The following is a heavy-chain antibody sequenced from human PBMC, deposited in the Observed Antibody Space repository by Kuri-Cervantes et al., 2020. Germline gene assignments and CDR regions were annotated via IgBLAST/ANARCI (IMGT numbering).Heavy chain of an antibody. V-gene: IGHV1-8*01. D-gene: IGHD1-26*01. CDR3: AGGYSGSFEGFIDY. CDR2: MNPNSGNT. J-gene: IGHJ4*02. CDR1: GYTFTSYD. Sequence: ASVKVSCKASGYTFTSYDINWVRQATGQGLEWMGWMNPNSGNTGYAQKFQGRVTMTRNTSISTAYMELSSLRSEDTAVYYCAGGYSGSFEGFIDYWGQGTLVTVSS.